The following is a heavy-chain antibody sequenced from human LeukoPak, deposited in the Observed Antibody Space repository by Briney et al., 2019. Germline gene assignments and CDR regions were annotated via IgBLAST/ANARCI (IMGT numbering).Heavy chain of an antibody. J-gene: IGHJ5*02. CDR2: IYTSGST. Sequence: SETLSLTCTVSGGSISSYYWSWIRQPAGKGLEWIGRIYTSGSTNYNPSLKSRVTMSVDTSKNQFSLKLSSVTAADTAVYYCARSGYSSSWDNWFDPWGQGTLVPVSS. CDR3: ARSGYSSSWDNWFDP. V-gene: IGHV4-4*07. CDR1: GGSISSYY. D-gene: IGHD6-13*01.